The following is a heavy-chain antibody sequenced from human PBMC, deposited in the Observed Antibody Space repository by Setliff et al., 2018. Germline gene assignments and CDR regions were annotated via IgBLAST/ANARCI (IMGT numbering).Heavy chain of an antibody. Sequence: SETLSLTCAVYGGSFSGYYWSWIRQPPGKRLEWIGEILHSGNINYNPSLKSRVTMSVDTSKNQFSLKLSSVTAADTAVYYCARKGISALSGAFDMWGQGTMVTVSS. V-gene: IGHV4-34*12. D-gene: IGHD1-26*01. CDR3: ARKGISALSGAFDM. CDR2: ILHSGNI. J-gene: IGHJ3*02. CDR1: GGSFSGYY.